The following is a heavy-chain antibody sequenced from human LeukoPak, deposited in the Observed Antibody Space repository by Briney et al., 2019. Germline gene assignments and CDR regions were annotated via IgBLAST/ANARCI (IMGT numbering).Heavy chain of an antibody. CDR1: RFIFSSFG. V-gene: IGHV3-30*18. CDR3: AKDEGEMATIFDY. J-gene: IGHJ4*02. CDR2: ISYDGSNK. Sequence: GGSLRLSCAPSRFIFSSFGMHWVRQAPGKGLEWVAVISYDGSNKDYADSVKGRFTISRDNSKNTLYLQMNSLRGDDTAVYYCAKDEGEMATIFDYWGQGTLVTVSS. D-gene: IGHD5-24*01.